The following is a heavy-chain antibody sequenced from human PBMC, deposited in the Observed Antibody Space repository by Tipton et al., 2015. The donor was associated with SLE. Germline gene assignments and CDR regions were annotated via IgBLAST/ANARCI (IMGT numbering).Heavy chain of an antibody. Sequence: SLRLSCAASGFTFNNYWMHWARLVPGKGLMWVAHISTDGSVSTYADAVKGRVYISRDNTKNTLFLQMNSLRAEDAALYYCAELSTADAFDVWGQGAMVIVSS. D-gene: IGHD5/OR15-5a*01. CDR3: AELSTADAFDV. CDR2: ISTDGSVS. CDR1: GFTFNNYW. V-gene: IGHV3-74*01. J-gene: IGHJ3*01.